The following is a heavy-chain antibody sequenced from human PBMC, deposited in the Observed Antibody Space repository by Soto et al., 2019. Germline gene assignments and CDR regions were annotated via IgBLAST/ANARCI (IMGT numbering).Heavy chain of an antibody. CDR2: IWYDGSNK. V-gene: IGHV3-33*01. J-gene: IGHJ2*01. Sequence: QVQLVESGGGVVQPGRSLRLSCAASGFTFSSYGMHWVHQAPGKGLEWVAVIWYDGSNKYYADSVKGRFTISRDNSKNTLYLQMNSLRAEDTAVYYCARDRTIVGATRYFDLWGRGTLVTVSS. D-gene: IGHD1-26*01. CDR1: GFTFSSYG. CDR3: ARDRTIVGATRYFDL.